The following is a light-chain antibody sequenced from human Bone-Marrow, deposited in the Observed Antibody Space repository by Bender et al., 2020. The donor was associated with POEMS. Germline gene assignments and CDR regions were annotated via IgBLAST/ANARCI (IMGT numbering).Light chain of an antibody. V-gene: IGLV1-47*01. CDR2: TNN. J-gene: IGLJ2*01. Sequence: QSVLTQPPSASGTPGQRVTISCSGSTSNIGSNYVHWYQHFPGTAPKLLIYTNNQRPSEIPDRFSGSQSGTSASLAITGLQSEDEAAYYCASWDDSLSGVLFGGGTKLTVL. CDR3: ASWDDSLSGVL. CDR1: TSNIGSNY.